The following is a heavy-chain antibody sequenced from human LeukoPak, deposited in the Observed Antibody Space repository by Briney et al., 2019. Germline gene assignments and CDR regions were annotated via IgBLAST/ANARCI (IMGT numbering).Heavy chain of an antibody. CDR2: IYYSGST. Sequence: PSETLSLTCTVSGGSISSYYWSWIRQPPGKGLEWIGYIYYSGSTNYNPSLKSRVTISVDTSKNQFSLKLSSVTAADTAIYYCARAQYQLLYGVGYYYYYYMDVWGKGTTVTVSS. CDR1: GGSISSYY. CDR3: ARAQYQLLYGVGYYYYYYMDV. J-gene: IGHJ6*03. V-gene: IGHV4-59*01. D-gene: IGHD2-2*02.